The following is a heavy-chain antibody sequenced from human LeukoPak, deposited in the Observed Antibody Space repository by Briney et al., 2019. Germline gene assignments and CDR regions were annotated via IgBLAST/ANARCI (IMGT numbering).Heavy chain of an antibody. CDR1: GGIFSSYA. V-gene: IGHV1-69*05. CDR2: TIPIFGTA. CDR3: ARGPDTIFGPSGAFDI. D-gene: IGHD3-3*01. Sequence: ASVKVSCKASGGIFSSYAISWVRQATGQWLERMGRTIPIFGTANYAQKFQGRVTITTDESTSTAYMELSSLRSEDPAVYYCARGPDTIFGPSGAFDIWGQGTMVTVSS. J-gene: IGHJ3*02.